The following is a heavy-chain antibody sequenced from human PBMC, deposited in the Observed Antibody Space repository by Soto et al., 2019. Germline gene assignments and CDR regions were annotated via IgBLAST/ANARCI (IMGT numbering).Heavy chain of an antibody. V-gene: IGHV1-69*01. D-gene: IGHD3-10*01. CDR2: IIPIFGTA. CDR1: GGTFSSYA. CDR3: AKDSWVRGVKNWFDP. J-gene: IGHJ5*02. Sequence: QVQLVPSGAEVKKPGSSVKLSCKSSGGTFSSYAISWVRQAPGHGLDWMGGIIPIFGTANYAQKFQGRVTITADESTSTAYMELSSLRSEDTAVYYCAKDSWVRGVKNWFDPWGQGTLVTVSS.